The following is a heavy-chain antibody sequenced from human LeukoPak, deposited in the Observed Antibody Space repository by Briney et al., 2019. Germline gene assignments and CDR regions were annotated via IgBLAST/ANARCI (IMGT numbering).Heavy chain of an antibody. Sequence: SETLSLTCTVSGGSISSGSYYWSWFRQPAEKGLEWIGRIYTSGSTYYNPSLKSRVTISADTSKNQFSLNVSSVTAADTAVYYCARRAGAYSHPYDYWGQGTLVTVSS. D-gene: IGHD4/OR15-4a*01. CDR1: GGSISSGSYY. CDR2: IYTSGST. J-gene: IGHJ4*02. V-gene: IGHV4-61*02. CDR3: ARRAGAYSHPYDY.